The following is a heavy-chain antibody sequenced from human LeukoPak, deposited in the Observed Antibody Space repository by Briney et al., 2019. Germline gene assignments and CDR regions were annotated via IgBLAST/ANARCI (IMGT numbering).Heavy chain of an antibody. CDR1: GYDFTSVG. Sequence: GASVKVSCKASGYDFTSVGITCVRRAPGQGLEWMGWISPYNGNTRYAQKFQGRVAMTTDTSTTTAYMELKGLRFNDTAVYYCARAGQGSGWYFDYSGQGTLVTVSS. J-gene: IGHJ4*02. V-gene: IGHV1-18*01. D-gene: IGHD6-19*01. CDR3: ARAGQGSGWYFDY. CDR2: ISPYNGNT.